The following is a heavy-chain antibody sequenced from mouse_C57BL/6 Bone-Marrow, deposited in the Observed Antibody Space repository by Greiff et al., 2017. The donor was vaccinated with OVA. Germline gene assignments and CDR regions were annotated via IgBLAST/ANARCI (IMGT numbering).Heavy chain of an antibody. V-gene: IGHV4-1*01. J-gene: IGHJ4*01. CDR3: ARPNYGSSYDYAMDY. Sequence: EVKLQESGGGLVQPGGSLKLSCAASGIDFSRYWMSWVRRAPGKGLEWIGEINPDSSTINYAPSLKDKFIISRDNAKNTLYLQMSKVRSEDTALYYCARPNYGSSYDYAMDYWGQGTSVTVSS. CDR1: GIDFSRYW. CDR2: INPDSSTI. D-gene: IGHD1-1*01.